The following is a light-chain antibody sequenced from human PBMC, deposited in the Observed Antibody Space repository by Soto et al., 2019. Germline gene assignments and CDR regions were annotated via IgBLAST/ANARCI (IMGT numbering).Light chain of an antibody. CDR2: ESS. CDR1: QNVANY. V-gene: IGKV3-11*01. Sequence: EIVLTQSPATLSLSPGERATLSRRASQNVANYLDWYQQKPGQAPRLLIYESSNRATGIAARFSGSGSGTDCTLSTSSLEPEDCGGYYCTQPSIRGQSFGQLTNV. CDR3: TQPSIRGQS. J-gene: IGKJ1*01.